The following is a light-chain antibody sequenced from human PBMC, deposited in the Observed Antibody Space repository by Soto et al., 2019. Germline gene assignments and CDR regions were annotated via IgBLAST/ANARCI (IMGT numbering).Light chain of an antibody. J-gene: IGKJ1*01. Sequence: DIQMTQSPSTLSASVGDRGTITCRASQSISSWLAWYQQKPGKAPKLLIYKASSLESGVPSRFSGSGSGTEFTHTISSLQPDDFATYYCQQYNSYSWTFGQGTKVDIK. CDR1: QSISSW. CDR2: KAS. V-gene: IGKV1-5*03. CDR3: QQYNSYSWT.